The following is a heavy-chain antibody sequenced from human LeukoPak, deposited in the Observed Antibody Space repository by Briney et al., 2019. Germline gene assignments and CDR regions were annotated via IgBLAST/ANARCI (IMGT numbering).Heavy chain of an antibody. CDR1: GGSISNYY. CDR3: AGDSEWRWLYFDL. Sequence: SETLSLTCTVSGGSISNYYWIWIRQPPGKGLEWIGYVHSSGSTNYNPSLKSRVTISVDTSKNQFSLKLSSVTAADTAVYYCAGDSEWRWLYFDLWGRGTLVTVSS. J-gene: IGHJ2*01. D-gene: IGHD5-24*01. CDR2: VHSSGST. V-gene: IGHV4-59*01.